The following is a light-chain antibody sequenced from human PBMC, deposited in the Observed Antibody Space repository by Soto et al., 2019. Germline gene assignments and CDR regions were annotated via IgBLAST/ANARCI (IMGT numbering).Light chain of an antibody. CDR2: VNS. CDR1: SSNIGAGYG. Sequence: QSVLTQPPSVSGAPGQRVTISCTGDSSNIGAGYGVHWYQQLPGTAPKLLIYVNSNRPSGVPDRFSGSKSGTSASLAITGLQAEDEADYYCQSYDSSLSGWVFGGGTKLTDL. V-gene: IGLV1-40*01. J-gene: IGLJ3*02. CDR3: QSYDSSLSGWV.